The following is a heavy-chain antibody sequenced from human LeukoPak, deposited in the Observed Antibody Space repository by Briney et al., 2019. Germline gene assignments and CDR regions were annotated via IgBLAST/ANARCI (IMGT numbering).Heavy chain of an antibody. Sequence: SQTLSLTCTVSGGSISSGDYYWSWIRQPPGKGLEWIGYIYYSGSTYYNPSLKSRVTISVDTSKNQFSLKLSSVTAADTAVYYCAREGVVPAQFDYWGQGTLVTVSS. CDR1: GGSISSGDYY. V-gene: IGHV4-30-4*01. J-gene: IGHJ4*02. CDR2: IYYSGST. CDR3: AREGVVPAQFDY. D-gene: IGHD2-2*01.